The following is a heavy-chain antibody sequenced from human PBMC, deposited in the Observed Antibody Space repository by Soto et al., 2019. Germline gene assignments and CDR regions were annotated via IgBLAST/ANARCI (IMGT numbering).Heavy chain of an antibody. J-gene: IGHJ4*02. Sequence: ASVKLSCKASGDSFTSYYMHWVRQAPGQGLEWMGIINPSGGSTSYAQKFQGRVTMTRDTSTSTVYMELSSLRSEDTAVYYCAREITGTYTGFDYWGQGTLVTVSS. D-gene: IGHD1-7*01. CDR2: INPSGGST. V-gene: IGHV1-46*01. CDR1: GDSFTSYY. CDR3: AREITGTYTGFDY.